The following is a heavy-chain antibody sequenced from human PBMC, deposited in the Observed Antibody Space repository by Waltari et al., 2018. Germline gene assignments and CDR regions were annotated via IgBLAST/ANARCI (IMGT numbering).Heavy chain of an antibody. CDR3: ASIRGGYGREPKTYYFDY. V-gene: IGHV4-39*07. CDR1: GGSISSSSYY. D-gene: IGHD3-16*01. Sequence: QLQLQESGPGLVKPSETLSLTCTVSGGSISSSSYYWGWIRQPPGKGLEWIGSIYYSGSTYYNPSLKSRVTISVDTSKNQFSLKLSSVTAADTAVYYCASIRGGYGREPKTYYFDYWGQGTLVTVSS. CDR2: IYYSGST. J-gene: IGHJ4*02.